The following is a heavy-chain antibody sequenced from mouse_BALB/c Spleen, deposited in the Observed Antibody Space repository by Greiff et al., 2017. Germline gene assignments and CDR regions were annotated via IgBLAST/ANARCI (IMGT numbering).Heavy chain of an antibody. V-gene: IGHV5-4*02. CDR2: ISDGGSYT. CDR3: ARDPGDY. Sequence: EVHLVESGGGLVKPGGSLKLSCAASGFTFSDYYMYWVRQTPEKRLEWVATISDGGSYTYYPDSVKGRFTISRDNAKNNLYLQMSSLKSEDTAMYYCARDPGDYWGQGTTLTVSS. CDR1: GFTFSDYY. J-gene: IGHJ2*01.